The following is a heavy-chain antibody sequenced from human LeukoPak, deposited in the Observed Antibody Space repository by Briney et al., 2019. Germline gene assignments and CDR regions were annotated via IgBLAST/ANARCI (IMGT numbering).Heavy chain of an antibody. V-gene: IGHV3-7*01. CDR1: GFTFSSYW. CDR3: ARDRGLNAVDS. J-gene: IGHJ5*01. CDR2: IKQDVSQK. D-gene: IGHD5-12*01. Sequence: GGSLRLSCAASGFTFSSYWMSWVRQAPGKGREWVANIKQDVSQKYYVDSVKGRFTIPRDNPKNSLYLQMNSLRAEDTAVYGCARDRGLNAVDSWGQGTLVTVSS.